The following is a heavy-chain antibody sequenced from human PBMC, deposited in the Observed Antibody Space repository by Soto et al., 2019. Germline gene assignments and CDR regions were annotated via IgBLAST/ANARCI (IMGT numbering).Heavy chain of an antibody. CDR1: GFTFSSYW. CDR2: IKQDGSEK. Sequence: GGSLRLSCAASGFTFSSYWMSWVRQAPGKGLEWVANIKQDGSEKYYVDSVKGRFTISRDNAKNSLYLQMNSLRVEDTAVYYCARLYDFHDYYYYYYMDVWGKGTTVTVSS. J-gene: IGHJ6*03. CDR3: ARLYDFHDYYYYYYMDV. D-gene: IGHD3-3*01. V-gene: IGHV3-7*01.